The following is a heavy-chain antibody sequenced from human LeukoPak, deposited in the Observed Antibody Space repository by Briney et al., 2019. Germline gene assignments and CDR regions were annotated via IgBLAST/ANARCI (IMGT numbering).Heavy chain of an antibody. J-gene: IGHJ4*02. CDR2: IKQDGSER. CDR3: ARAKQQAAY. CDR1: GFTFSSYW. D-gene: IGHD6-13*01. V-gene: IGHV3-7*03. Sequence: GGSLRLSCAPSGFTFSSYWMSWVRQAPGKGLEWVANIKQDGSERYYVDSVKGRFTISRDNAKNSLYLQMNSLRAEDTAVYYCARAKQQAAYWGQGTLVTVSS.